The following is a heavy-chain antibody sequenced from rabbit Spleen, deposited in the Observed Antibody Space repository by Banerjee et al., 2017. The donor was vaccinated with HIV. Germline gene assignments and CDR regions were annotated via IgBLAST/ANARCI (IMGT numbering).Heavy chain of an antibody. CDR3: ARGVYDDYDTYYFDL. D-gene: IGHD2-1*01. CDR1: GVSFSISSY. Sequence: QSLEESGGDLVKPGASLTLTCTASGVSFSISSYLCWVRQAPGKGLEWIACIDAGSSGFTYIATWAKGRFTCSKTSSTTVTLQMTRLTAADSATYFCARGVYDDYDTYYFDLWGQGTLVTVS. CDR2: IDAGSSGFT. V-gene: IGHV1S40*01. J-gene: IGHJ4*01.